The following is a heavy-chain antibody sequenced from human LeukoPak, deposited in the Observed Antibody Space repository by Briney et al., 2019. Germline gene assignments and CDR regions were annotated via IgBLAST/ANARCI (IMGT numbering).Heavy chain of an antibody. V-gene: IGHV4-38-2*02. CDR3: ARDGGAAEDWFDP. Sequence: ASETLSLTCTVSGYSISSGYYWGWIRQPPGKGLEWIGSIYHSGSAYYNPSLKSRVTISVDTSKNQFSLKLSSVTAADTAVYYCARDGGAAEDWFDPWGQGTLVTVSS. J-gene: IGHJ5*02. CDR2: IYHSGSA. CDR1: GYSISSGYY. D-gene: IGHD6-13*01.